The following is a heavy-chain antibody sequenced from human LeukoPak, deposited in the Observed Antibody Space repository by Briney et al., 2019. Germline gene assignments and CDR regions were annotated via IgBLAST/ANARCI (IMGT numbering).Heavy chain of an antibody. V-gene: IGHV3-30-3*01. CDR1: GFTFSSYA. J-gene: IGHJ3*02. CDR2: ISYDGSNK. CDR3: AKGSIADDAFDI. Sequence: GRSLRLSCAASGFTFSSYAMHWVRQAPGKGLEWVAVISYDGSNKYYADSVKGRFTISRDNSKNTLYLQMNSLIAEDTAVYYCAKGSIADDAFDIWGQGTMVTVSS. D-gene: IGHD6-6*01.